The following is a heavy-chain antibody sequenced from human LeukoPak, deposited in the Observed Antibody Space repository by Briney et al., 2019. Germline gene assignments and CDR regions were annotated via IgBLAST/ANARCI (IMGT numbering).Heavy chain of an antibody. D-gene: IGHD2-15*01. CDR1: GFTFSSYD. CDR2: ISGSGGTT. V-gene: IGHV3-23*01. Sequence: PGGSLRLSCAASGFTFSSYDMSWVRQAPGKGLEWVSAISGSGGTTYFADSVKGRFTISRDNSKNTVYMQMNSLRAEDTVVYYCAKRGGYYYDYWGQGTLVTVTS. J-gene: IGHJ4*02. CDR3: AKRGGYYYDY.